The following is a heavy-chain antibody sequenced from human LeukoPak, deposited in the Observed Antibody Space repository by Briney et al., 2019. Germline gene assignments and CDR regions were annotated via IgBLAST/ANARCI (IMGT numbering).Heavy chain of an antibody. D-gene: IGHD3-3*01. CDR1: GFTFNTYT. CDR3: VRDQDYYTDSSCSFYFDF. J-gene: IGHJ4*02. V-gene: IGHV3-21*01. Sequence: GGSLRLSCVASGFTFNTYTLNWVRQAPGKGLEWIASISSRSDYKYYAPSVRGHFTISRDNAKKSLYLQMSSLRVDDTAVYYCVRDQDYYTDSSCSFYFDFWGQGTLVTVSS. CDR2: ISSRSDYK.